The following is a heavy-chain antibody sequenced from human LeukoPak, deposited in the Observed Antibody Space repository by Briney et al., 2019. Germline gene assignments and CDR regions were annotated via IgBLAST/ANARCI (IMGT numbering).Heavy chain of an antibody. V-gene: IGHV5-10-1*01. CDR3: ARDDYGDSQFDY. D-gene: IGHD4-17*01. CDR1: GYSFTSYW. CDR2: IDPSDSYT. Sequence: KRGESLRISCKGSGYSFTSYWISWVRQMPGKGLEWMGRIDPSDSYTNYSPSFQGHVTISADKSISTAYLQWSSLKASDTAMYYCARDDYGDSQFDYWGQGTLVTVSS. J-gene: IGHJ4*02.